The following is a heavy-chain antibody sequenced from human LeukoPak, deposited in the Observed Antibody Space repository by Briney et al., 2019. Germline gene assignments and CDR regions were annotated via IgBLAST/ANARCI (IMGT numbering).Heavy chain of an antibody. V-gene: IGHV4-61*08. J-gene: IGHJ5*02. D-gene: IGHD6-19*01. Sequence: SQTLSLTCTVSGGSISSGDYYWSWIRQPPGKGLEWIGYIYYRGSTNYNPSLKSRVTISVDTSKNQFSLKLSSVTAADTAVYYCARDDSSGWFDPWGQGTLVTVSS. CDR3: ARDDSSGWFDP. CDR2: IYYRGST. CDR1: GGSISSGDYY.